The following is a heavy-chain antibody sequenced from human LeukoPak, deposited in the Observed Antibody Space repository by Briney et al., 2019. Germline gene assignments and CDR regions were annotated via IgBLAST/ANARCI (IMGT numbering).Heavy chain of an antibody. D-gene: IGHD2-15*01. CDR1: GDSVSNNRAT. V-gene: IGHV6-1*01. CDR3: ARDSRAGYSLPLDH. J-gene: IGHJ4*02. Sequence: SQALSLTCAISGDSVSNNRATWNWIRQSPSRGLEWLGRTYYRSKWYSDYAVSVKSRITINADTSKSQFSLQLNSVTPDDTAVYYCARDSRAGYSLPLDHWGQGALVTVSS. CDR2: TYYRSKWYS.